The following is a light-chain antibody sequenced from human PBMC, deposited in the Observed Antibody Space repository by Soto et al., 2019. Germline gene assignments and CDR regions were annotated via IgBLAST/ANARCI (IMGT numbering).Light chain of an antibody. CDR3: QQYYSSPLT. J-gene: IGKJ4*01. CDR1: QTVLYSSNNKNY. CDR2: WAS. Sequence: DIVMTQSPDSLAMSLGERATINCKSSQTVLYSSNNKNYLAWYQQKPGQPPKLLIYWASTRESGVPDRFSGSGSGTHFTLTISSLQAEDVAVYYCQQYYSSPLTFGGGTKVEIK. V-gene: IGKV4-1*01.